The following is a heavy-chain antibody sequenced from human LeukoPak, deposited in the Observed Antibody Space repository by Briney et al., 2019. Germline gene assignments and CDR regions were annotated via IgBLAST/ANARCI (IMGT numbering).Heavy chain of an antibody. CDR3: ARALGSGSYWSDY. CDR2: IYHSGST. J-gene: IGHJ4*02. CDR1: GYSISSGYY. Sequence: SEPLSLTCTVSGYSISSGYYWGWIRQPPGKGLEWIGSIYHSGSTYYNPSLKSRVTISVDTSKNQFSLKLSSVTAADTAVYYCARALGSGSYWSDYWGQGTLVTVSS. V-gene: IGHV4-38-2*02. D-gene: IGHD3-10*01.